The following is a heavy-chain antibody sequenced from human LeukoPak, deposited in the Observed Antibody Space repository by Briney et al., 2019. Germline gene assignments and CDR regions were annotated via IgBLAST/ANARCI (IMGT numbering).Heavy chain of an antibody. D-gene: IGHD3-3*01. J-gene: IGHJ5*02. CDR1: GYTFTGYY. V-gene: IGHV1-2*02. Sequence: ASVKVSCKASGYTFTGYYIHWVRQAPGQGGEWMGWINPNSGGTNYAQKFQGRVTMTRDTSISTAYMELSRLRSDDTAVYYCARDGYYDFWSGYYHNWFDPWGQGTLVTVSS. CDR3: ARDGYYDFWSGYYHNWFDP. CDR2: INPNSGGT.